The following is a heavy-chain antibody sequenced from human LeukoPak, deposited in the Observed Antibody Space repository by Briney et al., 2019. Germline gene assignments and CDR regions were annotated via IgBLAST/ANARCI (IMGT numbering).Heavy chain of an antibody. CDR2: INSDGSST. CDR1: GFXFSSYW. CDR3: ARKVAGGTGYFDY. Sequence: PGGSLRLSCAASGFXFSSYWMHWVRQAPGKGLVWVSRINSDGSSTSYADSVKGRFTISRDNAKNTLYLQMNSLRAEDTAVYFCARKVAGGTGYFDYWGQGTLVTVSS. D-gene: IGHD6-13*01. J-gene: IGHJ4*02. V-gene: IGHV3-74*01.